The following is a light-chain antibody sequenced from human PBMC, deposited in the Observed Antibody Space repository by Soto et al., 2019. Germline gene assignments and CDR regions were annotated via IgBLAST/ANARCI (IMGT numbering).Light chain of an antibody. CDR3: QQYGSSPTLT. J-gene: IGKJ4*01. CDR2: GAS. V-gene: IGKV3-20*01. CDR1: QSVSSSY. Sequence: EIVLTQSPGTLSLSPGERATLSCRASQSVSSSYLAWYQQKPGQAPRLLIYGASSRATGIPDRFRGGGSGTDFTLNISRMAPEDFPGYYCQQYGSSPTLTFGGGTKVEIK.